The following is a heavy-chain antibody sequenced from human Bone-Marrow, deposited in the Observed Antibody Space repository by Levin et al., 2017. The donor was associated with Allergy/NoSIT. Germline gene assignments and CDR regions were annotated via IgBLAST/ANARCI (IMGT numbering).Heavy chain of an antibody. J-gene: IGHJ4*02. CDR2: ISYDGSNK. D-gene: IGHD1-26*01. CDR1: GFTFSSYA. CDR3: ARDRSGSYYGPFDY. Sequence: GGSLRLSCAASGFTFSSYAMHWVRQAPGKGLEWVAVISYDGSNKYYADSVKGRFTISRDNSKNTLYLQMNSLRAEDTAVYYCARDRSGSYYGPFDYWGQGTLVTVAS. V-gene: IGHV3-30*04.